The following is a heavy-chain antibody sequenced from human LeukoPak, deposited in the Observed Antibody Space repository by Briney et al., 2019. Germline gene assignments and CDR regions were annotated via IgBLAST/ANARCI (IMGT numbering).Heavy chain of an antibody. J-gene: IGHJ6*03. D-gene: IGHD5-24*01. V-gene: IGHV3-7*03. CDR1: DFTSGNYW. Sequence: GGSLRLSCAASDFTSGNYWMSWVRQAPGKGLEWVASIKQDGTETYNVDPVKGRFTISRDNSKNTLSLQMKSLRAEDTAVYYCAKWKDRDGPMSDYYYYMDVWGKGTTVTVSS. CDR3: AKWKDRDGPMSDYYYYMDV. CDR2: IKQDGTET.